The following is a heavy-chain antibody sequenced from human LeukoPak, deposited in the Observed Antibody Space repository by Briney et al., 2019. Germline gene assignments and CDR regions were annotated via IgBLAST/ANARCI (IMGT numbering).Heavy chain of an antibody. V-gene: IGHV4-59*01. CDR1: ADSFSSYY. Sequence: STETLSLTCTVSADSFSSYYWSWMRQPPGKGLEWIGYLYDSGSTNYNPSLKSRVTISVDTSKNQFFLKMSSVTDADTAVYYCARGDPSGRPGIGFDYWGQGTLVTVSS. CDR2: LYDSGST. CDR3: ARGDPSGRPGIGFDY. J-gene: IGHJ4*02. D-gene: IGHD1-26*01.